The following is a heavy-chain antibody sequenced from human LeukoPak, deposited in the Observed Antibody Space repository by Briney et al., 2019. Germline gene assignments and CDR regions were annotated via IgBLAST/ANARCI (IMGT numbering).Heavy chain of an antibody. CDR2: MNPNSGNT. CDR3: ARGGYYDSSGYLGLGY. Sequence: ASVKVSCKASGYTFTSYDINWVRQATGQGLEWMGWMNPNSGNTGYAQKFQGRVTMTRNTSISTAYMELSSLRSEDTAVYYCARGGYYDSSGYLGLGYWGQGTLVTVSS. D-gene: IGHD3-22*01. CDR1: GYTFTSYD. J-gene: IGHJ4*02. V-gene: IGHV1-8*01.